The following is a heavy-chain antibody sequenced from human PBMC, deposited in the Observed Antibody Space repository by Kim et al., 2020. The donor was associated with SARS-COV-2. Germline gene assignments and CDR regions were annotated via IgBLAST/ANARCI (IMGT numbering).Heavy chain of an antibody. CDR1: GFTFSSYA. CDR3: AKTRDVRDGYNYEGWRVAFDI. J-gene: IGHJ3*02. V-gene: IGHV3-23*01. Sequence: GGSLRLSCAASGFTFSSYAMSWVRQAPGKGLEWVSAISGSGGSTYYADSVKGRFTISRDNSKNTLYLQMNSLRAEDTAVYYCAKTRDVRDGYNYEGWRVAFDIWGQGTMVTVSS. CDR2: ISGSGGST. D-gene: IGHD5-12*01.